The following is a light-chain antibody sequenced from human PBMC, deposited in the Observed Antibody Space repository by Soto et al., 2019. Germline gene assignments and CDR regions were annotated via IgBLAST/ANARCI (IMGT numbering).Light chain of an antibody. Sequence: EIVMTQSPATLSVSLGERATLSCRASQSVSTDLAWYQQKPGQAPRLLIFGASTRATGIPARFSGSGSGTEFILTISSLQSEDSAVYYCHQYNYWPPETFGQGTKVAIK. V-gene: IGKV3-15*01. J-gene: IGKJ1*01. CDR2: GAS. CDR1: QSVSTD. CDR3: HQYNYWPPET.